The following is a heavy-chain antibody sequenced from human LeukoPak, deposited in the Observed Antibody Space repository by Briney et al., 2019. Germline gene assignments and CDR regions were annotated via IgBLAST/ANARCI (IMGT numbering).Heavy chain of an antibody. CDR3: AREGSYQGNWFDP. V-gene: IGHV1-2*02. Sequence: GASVKVSCKASGYTFTGYCMHWVRQAPGQGLEWMGWINPNSGGTNYAQKFQGRVTMTRDTSISTAYMELSRLRSDDTAVYYCAREGSYQGNWFDPWGQGTLVTVSS. CDR1: GYTFTGYC. CDR2: INPNSGGT. D-gene: IGHD1-26*01. J-gene: IGHJ5*02.